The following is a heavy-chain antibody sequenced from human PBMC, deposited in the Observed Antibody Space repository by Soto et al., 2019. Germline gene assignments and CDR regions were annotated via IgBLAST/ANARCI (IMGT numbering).Heavy chain of an antibody. D-gene: IGHD1-26*01. Sequence: QVQLVESGGGVVQPGRSLRLSCAASGFTFSSYGMHWVRQAPGKGLEWVAVIWYDGSNKHYADPVKGRFTISRDNSKNTLSLQMISLRAEDTAIYYCARDIDWYSNSSGFDNWGQGTLVTVSS. CDR2: IWYDGSNK. CDR3: ARDIDWYSNSSGFDN. V-gene: IGHV3-33*01. CDR1: GFTFSSYG. J-gene: IGHJ4*02.